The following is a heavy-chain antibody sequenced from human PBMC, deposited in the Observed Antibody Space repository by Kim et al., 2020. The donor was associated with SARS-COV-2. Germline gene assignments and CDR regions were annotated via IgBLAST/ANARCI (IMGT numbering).Heavy chain of an antibody. CDR2: IYYSGST. V-gene: IGHV4-31*03. CDR1: GGSISSGGYY. J-gene: IGHJ6*02. D-gene: IGHD3-3*01. CDR3: ARAHRTIFGVVEYMDV. Sequence: SETLSLTCTVSGGSISSGGYYWSWIRQHPGKGLEWIGYIYYSGSTYYNPSLKSRVTISVDTSKNQFSLKLSSVTAADTAVYYCARAHRTIFGVVEYMDVWGPGTEVTVSS.